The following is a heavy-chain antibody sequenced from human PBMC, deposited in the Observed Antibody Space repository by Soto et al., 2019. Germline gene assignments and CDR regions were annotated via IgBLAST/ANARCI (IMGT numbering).Heavy chain of an antibody. V-gene: IGHV3-23*01. CDR2: ISGSGGST. Sequence: GGSLRLSCAASGFTFSSYAMSWVRQAPGKGLEWVSAISGSGGSTYYADSVKGRFTITRDNSKNTLYLQMNSLRAEDTAVYYCAKRRPVYDFWSDGMDVWGQGTTVTVSS. CDR1: GFTFSSYA. CDR3: AKRRPVYDFWSDGMDV. J-gene: IGHJ6*02. D-gene: IGHD3-3*01.